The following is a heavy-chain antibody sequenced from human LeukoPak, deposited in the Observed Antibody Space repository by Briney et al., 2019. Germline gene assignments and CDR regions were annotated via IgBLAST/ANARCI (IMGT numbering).Heavy chain of an antibody. CDR1: GFTFSNYW. Sequence: GGSLRLSCAVSGFTFSNYWMTWVRQAPGKGLDWVANINQDESETYYVDSVKGRFSISRDNAKNSLYLQMTSLRVEDTAVYYCTRAHVTGVDAFDIWGQGTMVIVSS. D-gene: IGHD2-21*02. CDR3: TRAHVTGVDAFDI. V-gene: IGHV3-7*01. J-gene: IGHJ3*02. CDR2: INQDESET.